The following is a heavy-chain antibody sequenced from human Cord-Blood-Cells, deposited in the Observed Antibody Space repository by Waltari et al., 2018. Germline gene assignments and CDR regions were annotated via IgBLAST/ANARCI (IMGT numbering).Heavy chain of an antibody. CDR1: GFTFSSYW. CDR2: INSDGSST. J-gene: IGHJ3*02. Sequence: EVQLVESGGGLVQPGGSLRLSCAASGFTFSSYWMHWVRQAPGKGLVWVSHINSDGSSTSYADSVKGRFTISRDNAKNTLYLQMNSLRAEDTAVYYCARVHALPDYGDYVGAFDIWGQGTMVTVSS. D-gene: IGHD4-17*01. V-gene: IGHV3-74*01. CDR3: ARVHALPDYGDYVGAFDI.